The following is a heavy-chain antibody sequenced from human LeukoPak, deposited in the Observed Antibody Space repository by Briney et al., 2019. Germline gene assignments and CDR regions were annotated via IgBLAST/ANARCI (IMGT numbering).Heavy chain of an antibody. J-gene: IGHJ4*02. CDR2: ISAYNGNT. Sequence: GASVKVSSKASGYTFTSYGISWVRQAPGQGREWMGWISAYNGNTNYAQKLQGRVTMTTDTSTSTAYMELRSLRSDDTAVYYCARAGGAARPGGHFDYWGQGTLVTVSS. V-gene: IGHV1-18*01. D-gene: IGHD6-6*01. CDR3: ARAGGAARPGGHFDY. CDR1: GYTFTSYG.